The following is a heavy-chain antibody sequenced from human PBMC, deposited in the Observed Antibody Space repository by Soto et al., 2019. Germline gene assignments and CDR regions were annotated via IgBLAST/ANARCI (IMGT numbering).Heavy chain of an antibody. D-gene: IGHD4-17*01. CDR1: GFTFSNAW. Sequence: EVQLVESGGGLVKPGGSLRLSCAASGFTFSNAWMSWVRQAPGKGLEWVGRIKRNADGGTADYAAPVKGRFTISRDDSKNTLYLQMNSLKTEDTAVYYCTTAATTVTTIVYWGQGTLVTVSS. J-gene: IGHJ4*02. CDR3: TTAATTVTTIVY. CDR2: IKRNADGGTA. V-gene: IGHV3-15*01.